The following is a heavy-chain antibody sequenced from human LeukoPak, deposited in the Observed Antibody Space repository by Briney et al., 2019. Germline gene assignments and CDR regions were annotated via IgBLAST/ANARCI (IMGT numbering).Heavy chain of an antibody. CDR3: ARQGSGGRAFDI. D-gene: IGHD1-26*01. J-gene: IGHJ3*02. V-gene: IGHV4-59*08. Sequence: SETLSLTCIVSGGSISSYYWSWIRQPPWKGLEWIGYIYSSGSTNSNPSLKSRVTISVDTSKSQFSLKMTSVTAADTAVYYCARQGSGGRAFDIWGQGTMVTVSS. CDR2: IYSSGST. CDR1: GGSISSYY.